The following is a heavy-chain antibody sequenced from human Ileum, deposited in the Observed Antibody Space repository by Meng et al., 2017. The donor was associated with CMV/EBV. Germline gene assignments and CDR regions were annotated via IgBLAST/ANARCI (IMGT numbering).Heavy chain of an antibody. CDR2: INPNTGDT. CDR1: GSTFTGHN. Sequence: QVHLGQSGAGIKKPGASVKVSCKASGSTFTGHNIHWVRQAPGQGLEWMGRINPNTGDTKNAQNIQGRVTMTRDTSNGTAYMELTNLRSDDTAIYYCARVTNPEYFEHWGQGTLVTVSS. CDR3: ARVTNPEYFEH. J-gene: IGHJ1*01. V-gene: IGHV1-2*06.